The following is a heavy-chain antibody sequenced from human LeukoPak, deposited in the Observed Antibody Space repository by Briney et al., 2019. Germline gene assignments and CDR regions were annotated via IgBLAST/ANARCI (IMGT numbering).Heavy chain of an antibody. CDR1: GGTFSSYA. CDR3: ARPKRSITMVRGTYYGMDV. J-gene: IGHJ6*04. Sequence: SVKVSCKASGGTFSSYAISWVRQAPGQGLEWMGGIIPIFGTANYAQKFQGRVTITADESTSTAHMELSSLRSEDTAVYYCARPKRSITMVRGTYYGMDVWGKGTTVTVSS. D-gene: IGHD3-10*01. V-gene: IGHV1-69*01. CDR2: IIPIFGTA.